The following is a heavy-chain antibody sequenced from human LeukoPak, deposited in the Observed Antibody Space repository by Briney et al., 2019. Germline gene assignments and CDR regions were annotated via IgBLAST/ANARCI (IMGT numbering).Heavy chain of an antibody. Sequence: ASVKVSCKASGYTFTGYYMHWVRQAPGQGLEWMGWINPNSGGGNYAQKVQGRGTMTRDTSISTAYMELSRLRSDDTAVYYCATLGYCSSTSCYSGDYWGQGTLVTVSS. CDR3: ATLGYCSSTSCYSGDY. J-gene: IGHJ4*02. CDR2: INPNSGGG. V-gene: IGHV1-2*02. CDR1: GYTFTGYY. D-gene: IGHD2-2*01.